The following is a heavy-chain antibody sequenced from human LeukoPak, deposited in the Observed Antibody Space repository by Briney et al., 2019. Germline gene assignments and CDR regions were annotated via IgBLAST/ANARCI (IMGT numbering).Heavy chain of an antibody. V-gene: IGHV3-33*01. CDR2: IWYDGSNK. CDR3: ARLGYCSTGACYSLDH. J-gene: IGHJ4*02. D-gene: IGHD2-15*01. CDR1: GFTFSSYG. Sequence: PGGSLRLSCAASGFTFSSYGMHWVRQAPGKGLEWVAVIWYDGSNKYYADSVKGRFTISRDNAKNSLYLQMNSLRAEDTGVYYCARLGYCSTGACYSLDHWGQGTLVTVSS.